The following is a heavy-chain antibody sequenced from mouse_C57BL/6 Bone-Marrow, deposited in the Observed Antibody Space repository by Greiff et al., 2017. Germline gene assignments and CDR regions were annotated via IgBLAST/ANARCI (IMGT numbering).Heavy chain of an antibody. D-gene: IGHD1-2*01. Sequence: QVQLKESGAELARPGASVKLSCKASGYTFTSYGISWVKQRTGQGLAWIGEMYPRSGNTYYNEKFKGKATLTADKSSSTAYMELRSLTSEDSAVYFCARATGFAYWGQGTLVTVSA. V-gene: IGHV1-81*01. CDR2: MYPRSGNT. J-gene: IGHJ3*01. CDR3: ARATGFAY. CDR1: GYTFTSYG.